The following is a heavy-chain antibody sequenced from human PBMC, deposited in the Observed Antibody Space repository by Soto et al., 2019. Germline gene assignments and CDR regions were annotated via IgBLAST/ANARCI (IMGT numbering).Heavy chain of an antibody. CDR1: GGSVSSSSYY. J-gene: IGHJ4*02. Sequence: SETLSLTCTVSGGSVSSSSYYWGWIRQPPGKGLEWIGSIYYSGTTNYNPSLKSRVTISVDTSKNQFSLKLSSVTAADTAVYYCARSLFGSGSYAYYFDYWGQGSLVTVSS. CDR3: ARSLFGSGSYAYYFDY. D-gene: IGHD3-10*01. V-gene: IGHV4-39*01. CDR2: IYYSGTT.